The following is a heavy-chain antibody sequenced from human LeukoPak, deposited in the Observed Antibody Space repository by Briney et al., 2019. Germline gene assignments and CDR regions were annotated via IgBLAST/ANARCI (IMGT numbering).Heavy chain of an antibody. CDR2: IIPIFGTA. J-gene: IGHJ4*02. D-gene: IGHD3-10*01. V-gene: IGHV1-69*13. CDR3: ARDSGRALDY. Sequence: GASVKVSCKASGYTFTSYGISWVRQAPGQGLGWMGGIIPIFGTANYAQKFQGRVTITADESTSTAYMELSSLRSEDMAVYNCARDSGRALDYWGQGTLVTVSS. CDR1: GYTFTSYG.